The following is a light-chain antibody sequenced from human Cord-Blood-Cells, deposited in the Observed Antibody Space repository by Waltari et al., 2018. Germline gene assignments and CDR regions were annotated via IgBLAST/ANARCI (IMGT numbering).Light chain of an antibody. CDR2: EVS. V-gene: IGLV2-8*01. CDR3: SSYAGSNNLV. J-gene: IGLJ2*01. CDR1: AMEFGVLNY. Sequence: QSPLPQPPSAPGSLGQPVTISCTGTAMEFGVLNYVSWYQQHPGKAPKLMIYEVSKRPSGVANRFSGYKSGNTASLTVSGLQAEDEADYYCSSYAGSNNLVFGGGTKLTVL.